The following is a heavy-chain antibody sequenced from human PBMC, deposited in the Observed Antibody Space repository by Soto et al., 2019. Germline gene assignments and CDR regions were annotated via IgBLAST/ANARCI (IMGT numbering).Heavy chain of an antibody. CDR1: GFTFDDYA. D-gene: IGHD2-15*01. CDR2: ISWNSGSI. Sequence: GGSLRLSCAASGFTFDDYAMHWVRQAPGKGLEWVSGISWNSGSIGYADSVKGRFTISRDNAKNSLYLQMNSLRAEDTALYYCAKIGCSGGSCYIDAFDIWGQGTMVTVSS. CDR3: AKIGCSGGSCYIDAFDI. V-gene: IGHV3-9*01. J-gene: IGHJ3*02.